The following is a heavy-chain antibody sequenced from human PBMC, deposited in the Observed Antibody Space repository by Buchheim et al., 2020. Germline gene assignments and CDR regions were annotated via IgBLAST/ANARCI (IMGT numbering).Heavy chain of an antibody. V-gene: IGHV1-46*01. CDR1: GYTFTSYY. J-gene: IGHJ2*01. CDR2: INPSGGST. Sequence: QVQLVQSGAEVKKPGASVKVSCKASGYTFTSYYMHWVRQAPGQGLEWMGIINPSGGSTSYAQKFQGRVNMTRDTSTSTVYIELSSLRSEDTAVYYCARAPDIVGATNIDWYFDLWGRGTL. D-gene: IGHD1-26*01. CDR3: ARAPDIVGATNIDWYFDL.